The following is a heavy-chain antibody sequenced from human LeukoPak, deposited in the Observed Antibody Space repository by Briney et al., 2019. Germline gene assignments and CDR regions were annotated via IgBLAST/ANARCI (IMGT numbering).Heavy chain of an antibody. Sequence: IPGGSLRLSCAASGFTFSDYYMSWIRQAPGKGLEWVSYISSSGSTIYYADSVKGRFTISRDNAKNSLYLQMNSLRAEDTAVYYCARGDGYSYGYPQLYYYYYMDVWGKGTTVTVSS. V-gene: IGHV3-11*01. CDR2: ISSSGSTI. D-gene: IGHD5-18*01. J-gene: IGHJ6*03. CDR3: ARGDGYSYGYPQLYYYYYMDV. CDR1: GFTFSDYY.